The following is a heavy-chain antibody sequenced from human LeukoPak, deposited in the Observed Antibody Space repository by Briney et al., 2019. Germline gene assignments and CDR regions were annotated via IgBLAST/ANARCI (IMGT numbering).Heavy chain of an antibody. J-gene: IGHJ4*02. Sequence: GASVKVSCKASGYSFNSYGFNWVRQAPGQGLEWVGWISAYDGYTSYSQKLQDRVTMTTDASTTTAYLEVTSLRSDDTAVYYCARDHETYGSGGRYWGQGTPVIVSS. CDR3: ARDHETYGSGGRY. CDR2: ISAYDGYT. V-gene: IGHV1-18*01. CDR1: GYSFNSYG. D-gene: IGHD3-10*01.